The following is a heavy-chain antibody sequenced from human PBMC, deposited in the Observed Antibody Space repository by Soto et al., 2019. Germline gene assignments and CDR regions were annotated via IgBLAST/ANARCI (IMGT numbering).Heavy chain of an antibody. Sequence: SETLSLTCIVSGDSINSYYWNWIRQPPGRGLEWIGYVYSSGSAIYNPSLKSRVTLSVDTSKNQFALNLRSVTAADTAVYYCARDERDGSYYYGMDVWGQGTTVTVSS. CDR3: ARDERDGSYYYGMDV. CDR1: GDSINSYY. J-gene: IGHJ6*02. V-gene: IGHV4-4*08. D-gene: IGHD1-1*01. CDR2: VYSSGSA.